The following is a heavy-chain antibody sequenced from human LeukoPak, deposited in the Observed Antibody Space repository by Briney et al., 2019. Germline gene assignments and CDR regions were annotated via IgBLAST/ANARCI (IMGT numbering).Heavy chain of an antibody. J-gene: IGHJ4*02. D-gene: IGHD3-3*01. CDR2: ISGSGGST. CDR3: AKGYDFWSGYYTPDFDY. Sequence: GGSLRLSCAASGFTFSSYAMSWARQAPGKGLEWASAISGSGGSTYYADSVKGRFTISRDNSKNTLYLQMNSLRAEDTAVYYCAKGYDFWSGYYTPDFDYWGQGTLVTVSS. CDR1: GFTFSSYA. V-gene: IGHV3-23*01.